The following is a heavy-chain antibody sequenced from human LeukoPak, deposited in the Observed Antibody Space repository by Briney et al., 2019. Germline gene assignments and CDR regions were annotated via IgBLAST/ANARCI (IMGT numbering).Heavy chain of an antibody. CDR3: AKVRGDPAHLHDDVDY. V-gene: IGHV3-23*01. J-gene: IGHJ4*02. Sequence: QPGGSLRLSSTASGFTFSSHAMTWVRQAAGKGLQWVSSITGSGSGAYYADSVKGRVTISRDNSKNTLFLQMDSLRAEDTAMYYCAKVRGDPAHLHDDVDYAGQGTLVTVSS. D-gene: IGHD2-21*02. CDR2: ITGSGSGA. CDR1: GFTFSSHA.